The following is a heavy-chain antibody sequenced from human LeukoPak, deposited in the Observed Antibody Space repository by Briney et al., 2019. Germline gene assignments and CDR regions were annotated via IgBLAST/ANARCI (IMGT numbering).Heavy chain of an antibody. CDR2: INPNSGGT. V-gene: IGHV1-2*02. Sequence: ASVKVSCKASGYTFTGYYMHWVRQAPGQGLEWMGWINPNSGGTNHAQKFQGRVTMTRDTSISTAYMELSRLRSDDTAVYYCAREDNAAIPVSYYYMDVWGKGTTVTVSS. CDR1: GYTFTGYY. J-gene: IGHJ6*03. CDR3: AREDNAAIPVSYYYMDV. D-gene: IGHD2-2*02.